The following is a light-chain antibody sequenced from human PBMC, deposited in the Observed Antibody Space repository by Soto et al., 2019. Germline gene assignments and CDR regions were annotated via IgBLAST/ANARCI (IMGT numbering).Light chain of an antibody. Sequence: IVLTQSPGTLSLSPGERATLSCRASQTGSNSYLAWYQQKSGQAPRLLIYGVSTRATGIPDRFSGSGSGTEFALTISSLEPEDCAVYICQHYGYPQWTFGPGTKVEIK. CDR2: GVS. CDR3: QHYGYPQWT. J-gene: IGKJ1*01. CDR1: QTGSNSY. V-gene: IGKV3-20*01.